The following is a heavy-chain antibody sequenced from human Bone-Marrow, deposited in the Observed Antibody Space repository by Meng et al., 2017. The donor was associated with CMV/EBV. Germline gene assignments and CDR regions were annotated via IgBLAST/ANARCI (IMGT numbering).Heavy chain of an antibody. CDR3: ARGVYSNYDS. CDR1: GFPFSNYA. V-gene: IGHV3-23*01. D-gene: IGHD4-11*01. J-gene: IGHJ4*02. Sequence: GGSWRLSCAVSGFPFSNYAMSWIRQAPGKGLEWVSAITASGGSTYYADSVKGRFTMSRDNSKDTGSMQMNSLRAEDTAMYYCARGVYSNYDSWGQGTLVTVSS. CDR2: ITASGGST.